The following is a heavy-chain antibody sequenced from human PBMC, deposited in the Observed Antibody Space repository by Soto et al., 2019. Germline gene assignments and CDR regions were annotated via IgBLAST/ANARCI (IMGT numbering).Heavy chain of an antibody. D-gene: IGHD1-20*01. Sequence: ASVKVSCKASGYTFTSYGISWVRQAPGQGLEWVGGISAYNGNTNYAQKLQGRVTITTDESTRTAYMELSSLRSEDTAIYYCARVTGSTIDFWGQGTLVTVSS. V-gene: IGHV1-18*01. CDR1: GYTFTSYG. CDR3: ARVTGSTIDF. J-gene: IGHJ4*02. CDR2: ISAYNGNT.